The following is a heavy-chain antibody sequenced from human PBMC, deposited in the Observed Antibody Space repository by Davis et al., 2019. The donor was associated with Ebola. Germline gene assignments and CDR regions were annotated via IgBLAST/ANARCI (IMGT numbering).Heavy chain of an antibody. CDR2: ISYDGSNK. Sequence: PGGSLRLSCAASGFTFSSYGMHWVRQAPGKGLEWVAVISYDGSNKYYADSVKGRFTISRDNSKNTLYLQMNSLRAEDTAVYYCAKDRVAARGPFDYWGQGTLVTVSS. CDR3: AKDRVAARGPFDY. D-gene: IGHD6-6*01. CDR1: GFTFSSYG. V-gene: IGHV3-30*18. J-gene: IGHJ4*02.